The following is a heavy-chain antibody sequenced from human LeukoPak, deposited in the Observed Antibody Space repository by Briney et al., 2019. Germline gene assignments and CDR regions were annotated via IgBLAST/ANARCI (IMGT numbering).Heavy chain of an antibody. CDR1: GFTLSSSS. CDR2: ISRSSDYI. D-gene: IGHD2-15*01. CDR3: ARGCTSGSCFEY. J-gene: IGHJ4*02. V-gene: IGHV3-21*01. Sequence: GGSLILSCAASGFTLSSSSMNWVRQVPGKGLEWVSSISRSSDYIYYADSVKGRFTISRDNAENSLYLQMDSLRAEDTAIYYCARGCTSGSCFEYWGQGTLVTVSS.